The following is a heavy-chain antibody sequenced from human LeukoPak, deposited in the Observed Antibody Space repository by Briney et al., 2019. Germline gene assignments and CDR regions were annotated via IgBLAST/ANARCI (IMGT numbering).Heavy chain of an antibody. CDR3: ARSYSGSLLAWFDP. CDR2: IIPIFGTA. Sequence: GASVKVSCKASGGTFSSYAISWVRQAPGQGLEWMGGIIPIFGTANYAQKFQGRVTITADESTSTAYMELSSLRSEDTAVYYCARSYSGSLLAWFDPWGQGTLVTVSS. V-gene: IGHV1-69*13. J-gene: IGHJ5*02. CDR1: GGTFSSYA. D-gene: IGHD1-26*01.